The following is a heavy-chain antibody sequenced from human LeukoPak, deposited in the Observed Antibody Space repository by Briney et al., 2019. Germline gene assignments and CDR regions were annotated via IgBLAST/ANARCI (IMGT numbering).Heavy chain of an antibody. CDR2: IYPGDSDT. V-gene: IGHV5-51*01. J-gene: IGHJ4*02. D-gene: IGHD2-15*01. Sequence: GESLKISCKGSGYSFTTYWIAWVRQMPGKGLEWMGIIYPGDSDTRYSPSFQGQVTISADKSISTAYLQWSSLKASDTAMYYCARTSYCSGGRCYYPDYWGQGTPVTVSS. CDR1: GYSFTTYW. CDR3: ARTSYCSGGRCYYPDY.